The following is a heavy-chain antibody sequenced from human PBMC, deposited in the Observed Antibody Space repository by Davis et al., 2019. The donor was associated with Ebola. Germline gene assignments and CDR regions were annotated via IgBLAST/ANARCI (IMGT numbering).Heavy chain of an antibody. CDR3: VRDYSSRWYGWFDP. CDR2: IIPILGIA. Sequence: SVKVSCKASAGTISSYTISWVRQAPGQGLEWMGRIIPILGIANYAQKFQGRVTITADESTTTVYMELSSLRSEDTAMYYCVRDYSSRWYGWFDPWGQGTLVTVSS. J-gene: IGHJ5*02. D-gene: IGHD6-13*01. V-gene: IGHV1-69*04. CDR1: AGTISSYT.